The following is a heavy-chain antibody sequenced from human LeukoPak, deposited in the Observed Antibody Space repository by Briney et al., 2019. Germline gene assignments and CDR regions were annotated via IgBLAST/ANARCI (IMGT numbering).Heavy chain of an antibody. J-gene: IGHJ3*02. V-gene: IGHV4-61*02. CDR2: IYTSGST. CDR3: AREWRAPDAFDI. CDR1: GGSISSGSYY. Sequence: SETLSLTCTVSGGSISSGSYYWSWLRQPAGKGLEWIGRIYTSGSTNYNPSLKSRVTISVDTSKNQFSLKLSSVTAADTAVYYCAREWRAPDAFDIWGQGTMVTVSS. D-gene: IGHD5-24*01.